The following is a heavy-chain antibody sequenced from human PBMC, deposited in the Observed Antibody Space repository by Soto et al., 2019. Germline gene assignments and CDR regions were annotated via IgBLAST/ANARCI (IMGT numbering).Heavy chain of an antibody. Sequence: QITLKESGPTVVKPTETLTLTCTFSGVSLTTSGVGVGWVRQSPGKAPEWLALIYWDDDKGYSTSLNSRFIITKDTSKNQVVLTMANVDPADTATYYCAHRVLRTVFGLVTTTAIYFDFWGPGTPVVVSS. CDR2: IYWDDDK. CDR1: GVSLTTSGVG. CDR3: AHRVLRTVFGLVTTTAIYFDF. J-gene: IGHJ4*02. D-gene: IGHD3-3*01. V-gene: IGHV2-5*02.